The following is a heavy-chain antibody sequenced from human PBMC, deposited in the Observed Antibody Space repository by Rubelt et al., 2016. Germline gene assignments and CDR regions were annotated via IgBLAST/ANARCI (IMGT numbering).Heavy chain of an antibody. CDR2: LYTTGNT. J-gene: IGHJ4*02. CDR1: GGSISSRTYY. CDR3: VKMIVGATGD. Sequence: QLQLQESGPGLVKPSETLSLTCSVSGGSISSRTYYWGWVRQPPGKGLAWIANLYTTGNTDYNPSLKSRVTMAVDKSKNQYSRKLSIVTAADTALDYGVKMIVGATGDWGQGTQVTVSS. V-gene: IGHV4-39*07. D-gene: IGHD1-26*01.